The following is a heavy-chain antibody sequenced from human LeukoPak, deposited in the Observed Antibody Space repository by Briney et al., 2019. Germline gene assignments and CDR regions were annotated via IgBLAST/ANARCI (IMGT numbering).Heavy chain of an antibody. V-gene: IGHV3-49*04. CDR2: IRSKAYGGTT. D-gene: IGHD1-26*01. J-gene: IGHJ4*02. CDR3: TRGGVQWELLFDY. CDR1: GFTFGDYA. Sequence: GGSLRLSCTASGFTFGDYAMSWVRQAPGKGLEWVGFIRSKAYGGTTEYAASVKGRFTIARDDSKSIAYLQMNSLKTEDTAVYYCTRGGVQWELLFDYWGQGTLVTVSS.